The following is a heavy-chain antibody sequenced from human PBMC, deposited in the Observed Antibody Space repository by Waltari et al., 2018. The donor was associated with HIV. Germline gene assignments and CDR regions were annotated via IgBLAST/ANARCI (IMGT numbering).Heavy chain of an antibody. CDR1: GYTFTSYG. CDR3: AREYCSGGSCYGGRSDWFDP. V-gene: IGHV1-18*01. Sequence: QVQLVQSGAEVKKPGASVKVSCKASGYTFTSYGISWVRQAPGQGLEWMGWISAYNGNTNYAQKLQGRVTMTTDTSTSTAYMELRSLRSDDTAVYYCAREYCSGGSCYGGRSDWFDPWGQGTLVTVSS. D-gene: IGHD2-15*01. CDR2: ISAYNGNT. J-gene: IGHJ5*02.